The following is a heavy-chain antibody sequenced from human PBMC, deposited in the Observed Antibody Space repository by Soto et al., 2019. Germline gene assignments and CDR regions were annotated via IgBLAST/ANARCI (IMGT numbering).Heavy chain of an antibody. D-gene: IGHD2-21*02. Sequence: QLQLQESGPGLVKPSETLSLTCSVSGGSISSSSYFWGWIRQPPGKGLEWIGSIYYSGSTYYNPYLKSRVPVSVATSKNPFSPKLSSVTAAATAVYYCARHPSDFWFDPWGQGTLVTVSS. CDR3: ARHPSDFWFDP. CDR2: IYYSGST. J-gene: IGHJ5*02. V-gene: IGHV4-39*01. CDR1: GGSISSSSYF.